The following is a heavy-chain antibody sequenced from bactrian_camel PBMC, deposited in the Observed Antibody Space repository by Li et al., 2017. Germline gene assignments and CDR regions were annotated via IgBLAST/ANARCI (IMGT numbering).Heavy chain of an antibody. V-gene: IGHV3S53*01. D-gene: IGHD3*01. CDR1: VSRFC. Sequence: HVQLVESGGGSEQTGGSLRLSCAASVSRFCMAWFRQPAGKEREWVSSIAGVTTTGYADSVKGRFTISIDNAEKIWYLQMNSLKPEDTALYRCAYSWDVTAGQGLGAMTRPEFGYWGEGTQVTVS. CDR2: IAGVTTT. CDR3: AYSWDVTAGQGLGAMTRPEFGY. J-gene: IGHJ6*01.